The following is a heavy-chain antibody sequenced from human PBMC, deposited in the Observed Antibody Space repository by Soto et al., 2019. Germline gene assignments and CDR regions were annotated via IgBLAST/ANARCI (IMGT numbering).Heavy chain of an antibody. D-gene: IGHD6-6*01. Sequence: GGSLRLSCAASGFTFSDHYIDWVRQAPGKGLEWVGGSRNKANGYTTEYAASVKGRFTVSRDASKNSVYMQMNSLKTEDTAVYYCTRVPSIPSYYYGMDVWGQGTTVTVSS. V-gene: IGHV3-72*01. CDR2: SRNKANGYTT. J-gene: IGHJ6*02. CDR1: GFTFSDHY. CDR3: TRVPSIPSYYYGMDV.